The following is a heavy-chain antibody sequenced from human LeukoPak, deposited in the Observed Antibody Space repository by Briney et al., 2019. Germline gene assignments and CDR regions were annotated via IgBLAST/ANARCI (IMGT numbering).Heavy chain of an antibody. CDR1: GITISSNY. CDR2: IRSSGRVI. Sequence: GGSLRLSCAASGITISSNYMSWVRQAPGKGLEWVAYIRSSGRVIYYADSVRGRFTISRDDAKNSLYLQMNSLRDGDSAVYYCVRDPDALDFWGQGTPVTVSS. J-gene: IGHJ4*02. CDR3: VRDPDALDF. V-gene: IGHV3-48*02.